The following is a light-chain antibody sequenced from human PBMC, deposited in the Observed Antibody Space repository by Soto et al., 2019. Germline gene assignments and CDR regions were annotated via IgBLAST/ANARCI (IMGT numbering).Light chain of an antibody. CDR3: QQYNNWPPIT. CDR2: GAS. V-gene: IGKV3-15*01. CDR1: QSVNNK. Sequence: EIVMTHSPATLSVSPGERVTLSCRASQSVNNKVAWYQQKPGQAPRLLIFGASTRATGIPARFSGSGSVTEFTLTISSLQSEDFAVYYCQQYNNWPPITFGQGTRLEIK. J-gene: IGKJ5*01.